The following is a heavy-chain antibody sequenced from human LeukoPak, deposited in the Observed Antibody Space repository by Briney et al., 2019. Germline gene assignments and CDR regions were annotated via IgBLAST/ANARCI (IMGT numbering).Heavy chain of an antibody. CDR2: TYYRSKWYN. CDR3: ARDFGTTGWHTFDY. J-gene: IGHJ4*02. V-gene: IGHV6-1*01. Sequence: SQTLSLTCVVSGDSVSSKNGAWNWIRQSPSRGLEWLGRTYYRSKWYNDYAESMEGRMNISQDTSKNPYSLHLNSVTPDDTAVYYCARDFGTTGWHTFDYWGQGTLVTVSS. CDR1: GDSVSSKNGA. D-gene: IGHD6-19*01.